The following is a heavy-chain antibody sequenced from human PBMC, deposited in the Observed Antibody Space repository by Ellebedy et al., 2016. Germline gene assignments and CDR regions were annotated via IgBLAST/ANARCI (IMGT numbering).Heavy chain of an antibody. Sequence: GESLKISCAASGFTFSTTDMNWVRQSPGKALEWVSVIGTAGATFYPDSVKGRFTISRENAKNSLYLQMNSLRAGDTAVYFCARGHGGVRGVISPLDLWGQGTLVSVSS. CDR1: GFTFSTTD. CDR2: IGTAGAT. D-gene: IGHD3-10*01. CDR3: ARGHGGVRGVISPLDL. V-gene: IGHV3-13*01. J-gene: IGHJ4*02.